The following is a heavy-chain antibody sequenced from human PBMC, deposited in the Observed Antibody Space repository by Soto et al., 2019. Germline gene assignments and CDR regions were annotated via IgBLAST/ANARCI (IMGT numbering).Heavy chain of an antibody. CDR3: AKRPCSTSSCYALLGGFDI. Sequence: GGSLRLSCVTSGFTFSSYDMSWVRQAPGKGLEWVSSISGSGGSAFFADSVKGRFTISRDNSKNTLYLQMNSLRAEDTAVYYCAKRPCSTSSCYALLGGFDIWGQGTMVTVSS. CDR1: GFTFSSYD. J-gene: IGHJ3*02. V-gene: IGHV3-23*01. CDR2: ISGSGGSA. D-gene: IGHD2-2*01.